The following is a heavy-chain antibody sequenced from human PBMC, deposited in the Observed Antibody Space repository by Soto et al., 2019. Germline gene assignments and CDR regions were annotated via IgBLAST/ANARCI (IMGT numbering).Heavy chain of an antibody. V-gene: IGHV6-1*01. J-gene: IGHJ3*02. Sequence: SQTLSLTCDISGDSVSSSDAAWSWIRQSPSRGLEWLGRTYYRSKWYNDYAVSVTARMTINADTSKNQFSLQLNSVTPEDTAVYYCARDIGARPRTFDIWGQGTMVTVSS. CDR1: GDSVSSSDAA. CDR2: TYYRSKWYN. CDR3: ARDIGARPRTFDI. D-gene: IGHD6-6*01.